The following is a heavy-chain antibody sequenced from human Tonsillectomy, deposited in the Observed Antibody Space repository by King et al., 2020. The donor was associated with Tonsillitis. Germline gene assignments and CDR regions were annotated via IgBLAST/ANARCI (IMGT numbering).Heavy chain of an antibody. CDR2: INRDGSET. CDR1: GFTFSTYW. CDR3: ARDSSPALSGSWYDAFDI. D-gene: IGHD2-15*01. J-gene: IGHJ3*02. Sequence: VQLVESGGGLVQPGGSLRLSCAASGFTFSTYWLTWFRQAPGKGLEWVANINRDGSETYYGDSGKGRFTVSRDNAKNSLYLQMNSLRAEDTAIYYCARDSSPALSGSWYDAFDIWGQGTMVTVSS. V-gene: IGHV3-7*01.